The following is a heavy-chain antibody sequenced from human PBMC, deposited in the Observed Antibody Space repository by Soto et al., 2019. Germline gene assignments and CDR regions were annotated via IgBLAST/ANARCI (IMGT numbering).Heavy chain of an antibody. Sequence: SETLSLTCTVSGGSISSYYWSWIRQPPGKGLEWIGYIYYSGSTNYNPSLKSRVTISVDTSKNQFSLKLSSVTAADTAVYYCARHIPSYSSSWSIDYWGQGTLVTVS. CDR3: ARHIPSYSSSWSIDY. CDR2: IYYSGST. J-gene: IGHJ4*02. D-gene: IGHD6-13*01. CDR1: GGSISSYY. V-gene: IGHV4-59*08.